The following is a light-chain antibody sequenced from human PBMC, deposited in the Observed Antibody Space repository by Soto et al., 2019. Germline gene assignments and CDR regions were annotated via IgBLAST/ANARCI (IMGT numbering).Light chain of an antibody. J-gene: IGLJ1*01. CDR2: EGS. Sequence: SVLTQPASVSGSPGQSITISCTGTSSDVGSYNLVSWYQQHPGKAPKLMIYEGSKRPSGVSNRFSGSKSGNTASLTISGLQAEDEADYYCCSYAGSSTFVFGTGTK. CDR1: SSDVGSYNL. V-gene: IGLV2-23*01. CDR3: CSYAGSSTFV.